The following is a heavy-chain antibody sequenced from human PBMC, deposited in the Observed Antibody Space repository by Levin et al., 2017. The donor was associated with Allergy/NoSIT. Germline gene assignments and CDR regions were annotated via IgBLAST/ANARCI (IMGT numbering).Heavy chain of an antibody. J-gene: IGHJ4*02. CDR1: GFTFSGSA. CDR2: IRSKANSYAT. CDR3: TEGLRY. V-gene: IGHV3-73*01. Sequence: KVSCAASGFTFSGSAMHWVRQASGHGLEWVGRIRSKANSYATAYAASVKGRFTISKDDSKNTAYLQMNSLKTEDTAVYYCTEGLRYWGQGTLVTVSS. D-gene: IGHD5/OR15-5a*01.